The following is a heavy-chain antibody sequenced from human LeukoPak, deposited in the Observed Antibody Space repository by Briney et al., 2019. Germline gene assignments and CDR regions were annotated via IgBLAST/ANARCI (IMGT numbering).Heavy chain of an antibody. CDR1: GFTCSNAY. CDR2: IKSKPDGGTT. J-gene: IGHJ4*02. Sequence: GGSLRLSCAASGFTCSNAYMSWARQAPGKGLEWVGRIKSKPDGGTTDYAAPVKGRFSISRDDSKNTLYLQMNSLKIEDTAVYYCTTDRGITARPIFDSWGQGTLLTVSA. CDR3: TTDRGITARPIFDS. V-gene: IGHV3-15*01. D-gene: IGHD6-6*01.